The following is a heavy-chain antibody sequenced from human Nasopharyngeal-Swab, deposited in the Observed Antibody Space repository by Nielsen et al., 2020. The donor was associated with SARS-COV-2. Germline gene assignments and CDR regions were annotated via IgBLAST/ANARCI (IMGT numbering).Heavy chain of an antibody. J-gene: IGHJ6*02. CDR2: IGTAGDT. V-gene: IGHV3-13*04. CDR3: ARAGRVAYYDFWSGYYPPYYYYGMDV. D-gene: IGHD3-3*01. CDR1: GFTFSSYD. Sequence: GESLKISCAASGFTFSSYDMHWVRQATGKGLEWVSAIGTAGDTYYPGSVKGRSTISRENAKNSLYLQMNSLRAGDTAVYYCARAGRVAYYDFWSGYYPPYYYYGMDVWGQGTTVTVSS.